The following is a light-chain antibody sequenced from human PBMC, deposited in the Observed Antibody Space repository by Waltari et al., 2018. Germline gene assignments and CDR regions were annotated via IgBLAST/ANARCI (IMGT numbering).Light chain of an antibody. V-gene: IGKV3-20*01. CDR1: QSVSSSY. CDR3: QQYGSSPGT. CDR2: GAS. Sequence: EIVLTQSPGPLSLSPGERATLSCRASQSVSSSYLAWYQQKPGQAPRLLIYGASSRATGIPDRFSGSGSGTDVTLTISRLEPEDFAVYYCQQYGSSPGTFGQGTKLEIK. J-gene: IGKJ2*01.